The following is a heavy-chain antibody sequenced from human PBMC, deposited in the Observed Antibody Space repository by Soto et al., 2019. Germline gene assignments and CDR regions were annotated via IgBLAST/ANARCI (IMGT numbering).Heavy chain of an antibody. CDR3: ARAAGSYYYYGMDV. CDR2: IWYDGSNK. CDR1: GFTFSSYG. D-gene: IGHD6-13*01. Sequence: GGSLRLSCAASGFTFSSYGMHWVRQAPGKGLEWVTVIWYDGSNKYYADSVKGRFTISRDKSKNTLYLQMNSLRAEDTAVYYCARAAGSYYYYGMDVWGQGTTVTVSS. J-gene: IGHJ6*02. V-gene: IGHV3-33*01.